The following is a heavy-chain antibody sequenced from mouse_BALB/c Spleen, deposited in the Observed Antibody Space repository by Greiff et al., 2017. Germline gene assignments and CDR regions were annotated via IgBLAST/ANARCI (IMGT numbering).Heavy chain of an antibody. J-gene: IGHJ3*01. CDR3: ARQDYGNYPAWFAY. D-gene: IGHD2-1*01. CDR2: ISSGGSYT. Sequence: EVQRVESGGGLVKPGGSLKLSCAASGFTFSSYGMSWVRQTPDKRLEWVATISSGGSYTYYPDSVKGRFTISRDNAKNTLYLQMSSLKSEDTAMYYCARQDYGNYPAWFAYWGQGTLVTVSA. V-gene: IGHV5-6*01. CDR1: GFTFSSYG.